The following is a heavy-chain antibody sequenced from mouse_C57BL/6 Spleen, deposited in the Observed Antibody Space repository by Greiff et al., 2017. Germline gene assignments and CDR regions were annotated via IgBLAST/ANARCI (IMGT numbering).Heavy chain of an antibody. V-gene: IGHV2-9-1*01. CDR3: ASIYYGNYGDAMDY. CDR1: GFSLTSYA. Sequence: QVQLKESGPGLVAPSQSLSITCTVSGFSLTSYAISWVRQPPGKGLEWLGVIWTGGGTNNNSALNSSLSISKDNSKSQVFLKMNSLQTNDTARDYCASIYYGNYGDAMDYWGQGTSVTVSS. J-gene: IGHJ4*01. CDR2: IWTGGGT. D-gene: IGHD2-1*01.